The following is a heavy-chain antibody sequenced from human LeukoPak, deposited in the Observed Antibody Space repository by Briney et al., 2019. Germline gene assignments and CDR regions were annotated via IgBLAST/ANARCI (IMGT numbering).Heavy chain of an antibody. Sequence: GASVKVSCKASGYTFTGYYMHWVRQAPGQGLEWMGRINPNSGGTNYAQKFQGRVTMSRETSISTAYMELSRLRSDDTAVYYCARSGWYGEAFDIWGQGTMVTVSS. CDR2: INPNSGGT. CDR1: GYTFTGYY. V-gene: IGHV1-2*06. J-gene: IGHJ3*02. D-gene: IGHD6-19*01. CDR3: ARSGWYGEAFDI.